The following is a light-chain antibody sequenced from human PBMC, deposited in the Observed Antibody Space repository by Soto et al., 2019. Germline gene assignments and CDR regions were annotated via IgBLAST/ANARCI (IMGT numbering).Light chain of an antibody. Sequence: EIVMTQSPATLSVSPGERATLSCRASQSVSSKLAWYQQKPGQAPRLLIYGASTRATGIPARFSGSGSGTEFTLIISSLQSEESAVYYCQQYNSWLWTVGQGTKVDIK. J-gene: IGKJ1*01. CDR3: QQYNSWLWT. CDR2: GAS. V-gene: IGKV3-15*01. CDR1: QSVSSK.